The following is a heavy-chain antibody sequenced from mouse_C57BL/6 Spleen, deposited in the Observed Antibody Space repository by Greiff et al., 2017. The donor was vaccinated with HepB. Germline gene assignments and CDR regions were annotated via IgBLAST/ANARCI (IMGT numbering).Heavy chain of an antibody. CDR3: ARGYGSSQYYFDY. V-gene: IGHV14-2*01. CDR1: GFNIKDYY. Sequence: EVQLQQSGAELVKPGASVKLSCTASGFNIKDYYMHWVKQRTEQGLEWIGRIDPEDGETKYAPKFQGKATITADTSSNTAYLQLSSLTSEDTAVYYCARGYGSSQYYFDYWGQGTTLTVSS. J-gene: IGHJ2*01. D-gene: IGHD1-1*01. CDR2: IDPEDGET.